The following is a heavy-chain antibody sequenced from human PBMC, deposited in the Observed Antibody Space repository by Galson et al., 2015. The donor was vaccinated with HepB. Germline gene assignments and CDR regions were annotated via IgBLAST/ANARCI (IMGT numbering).Heavy chain of an antibody. CDR2: TYYRSKWHN. J-gene: IGHJ4*02. V-gene: IGHV6-1*01. CDR3: AGGRSSLDY. D-gene: IGHD3-16*01. Sequence: WNWIRQSPSRGLEWLGRTYYRSKWHNEYAVSLRSRIMINPDTSKNQFYLQLNSVTPEDTAVYYCAGGRSSLDYWGQGTLVTVSS.